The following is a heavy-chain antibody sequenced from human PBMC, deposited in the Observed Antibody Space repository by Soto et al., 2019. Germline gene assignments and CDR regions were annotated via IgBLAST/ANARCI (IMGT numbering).Heavy chain of an antibody. V-gene: IGHV3-74*01. D-gene: IGHD1-7*01. CDR1: GFTFSSDW. J-gene: IGHJ4*01. Sequence: PGQSLKISGAASGFTFSSDWMHWVRQAPGKGLVWVSRIKPDGSWTIHADSVKGRFTISRDNAKSMVYLQMNSLRVEDTAVYYCAGYNWNSQNYWGHGTLVTVSS. CDR3: AGYNWNSQNY. CDR2: IKPDGSWT.